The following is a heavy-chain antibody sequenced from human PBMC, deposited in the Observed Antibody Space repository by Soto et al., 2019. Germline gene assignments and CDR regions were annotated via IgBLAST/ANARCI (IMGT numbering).Heavy chain of an antibody. CDR1: GFTFSSYA. J-gene: IGHJ4*02. V-gene: IGHV3-23*01. D-gene: IGHD2-21*01. CDR2: ISAGSAST. CDR3: GCGGVGGKSGTSAP. Sequence: EVQLLESGGGLVQPGGSLRLSCAASGFTFSSYAMNWVRQSPGKGLEWVSSISAGSASTYYADSVKGRFTISRDNSKNTFYGEVNGLRAENPAICYWGCGGVGGKSGTSAPGGQEARVPVP.